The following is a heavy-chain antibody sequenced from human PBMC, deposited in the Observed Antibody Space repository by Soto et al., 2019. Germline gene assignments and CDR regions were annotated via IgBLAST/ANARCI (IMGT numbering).Heavy chain of an antibody. D-gene: IGHD4-17*01. CDR2: IIPIFGTA. J-gene: IGHJ6*02. Sequence: ASVKVSCKASGGTFSSYAISWVRQAPGQGLEWMGGIIPIFGTANYAQKFQGRVTITADESTSTAYMELSSLRSEDTAVYYCARAMTTVNPAYYYYGMDAWGQGTTVTVSS. CDR3: ARAMTTVNPAYYYYGMDA. V-gene: IGHV1-69*13. CDR1: GGTFSSYA.